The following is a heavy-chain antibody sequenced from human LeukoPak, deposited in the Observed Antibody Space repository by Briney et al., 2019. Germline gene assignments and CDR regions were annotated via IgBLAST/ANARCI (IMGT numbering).Heavy chain of an antibody. CDR2: INPAGSST. CDR3: ARGVRGSYGTDL. D-gene: IGHD1-26*01. J-gene: IGHJ5*02. CDR1: GFTFSSDW. Sequence: GALRLSCAASGFTFSSDWMHWVRQAPGQGLVWVSRINPAGSSTNYADSVKGRFTISRDNAMNTLYLRLNSLRAEDTAVYYCARGVRGSYGTDLWGQGTLVTLSS. V-gene: IGHV3-74*01.